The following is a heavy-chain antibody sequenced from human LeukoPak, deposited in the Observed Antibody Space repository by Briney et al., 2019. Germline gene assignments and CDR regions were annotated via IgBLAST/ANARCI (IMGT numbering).Heavy chain of an antibody. CDR3: AREPYDFWSGYYYYMDV. CDR1: GFTFSSYW. D-gene: IGHD3-3*01. V-gene: IGHV3-74*01. J-gene: IGHJ6*03. CDR2: TNSDGSST. Sequence: PGGSLRLSCAASGFTFSSYWMHWVRQAPGKGLVWVSRTNSDGSSTSYADSVKGRFTISRDNAKNTLYLQMNSLRAEDTAVYYCAREPYDFWSGYYYYMDVWGKGTTVTVSS.